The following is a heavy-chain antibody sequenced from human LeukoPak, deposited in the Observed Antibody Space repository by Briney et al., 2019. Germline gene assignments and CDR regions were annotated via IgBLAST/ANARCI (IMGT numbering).Heavy chain of an antibody. Sequence: SETLSLTCTVSGGSISSYYWSWIRQPPGKGLEWIGYIYYSGSTDYNPSLKSRVTISVDTSKNQFSLKLRSVTAADTAVYYCARQGYDSSGYYSYYFDYWGQGTLVTVSS. V-gene: IGHV4-59*01. D-gene: IGHD3-22*01. J-gene: IGHJ4*02. CDR3: ARQGYDSSGYYSYYFDY. CDR2: IYYSGST. CDR1: GGSISSYY.